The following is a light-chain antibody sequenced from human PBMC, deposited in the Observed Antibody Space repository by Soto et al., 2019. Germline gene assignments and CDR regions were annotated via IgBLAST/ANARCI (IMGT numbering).Light chain of an antibody. V-gene: IGKV3-20*01. CDR3: QQYVNTLRT. CDR1: QTISNSY. CDR2: AAS. J-gene: IGKJ1*01. Sequence: EILFTQSPGTLSLSPGERATLSCRASQTISNSYLAWYQHKSGQAPRLLISAASSRETGIPDRFSGSGSGTEFTLTISRLEPEDFVVYYCQQYVNTLRTFGQGTKVDIK.